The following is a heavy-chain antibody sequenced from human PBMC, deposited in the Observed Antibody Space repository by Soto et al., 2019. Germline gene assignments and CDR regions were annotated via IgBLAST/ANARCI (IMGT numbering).Heavy chain of an antibody. CDR1: GGSISSGGYY. J-gene: IGHJ4*02. D-gene: IGHD4-17*01. CDR3: ARGGYGDSSRFDY. CDR2: IYYSGST. V-gene: IGHV4-31*03. Sequence: QVQLQESGPGLVKPSQTLSLTCTVSGGSISSGGYYWSWIRQHPGKGLEWIGYIYYSGSTYYNPSLKSRVTISVDTSKNQFSLKLCSVTVADTAVYYCARGGYGDSSRFDYWGQGTLVTVSS.